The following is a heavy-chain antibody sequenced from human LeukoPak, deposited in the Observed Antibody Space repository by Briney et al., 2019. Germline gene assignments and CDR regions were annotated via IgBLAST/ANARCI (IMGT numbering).Heavy chain of an antibody. Sequence: GRSLRLSCAASEFTFSSYAMHWVRQAPGKGLEWVGNIDERGSGKWYVDSVKGRFTMSRDNAKNSLFLEMNSLRVEDTAVYYCARDRGDGYNYRSPFDSWGQGTLVTVSS. V-gene: IGHV3-7*01. CDR1: EFTFSSYA. J-gene: IGHJ4*02. CDR3: ARDRGDGYNYRSPFDS. D-gene: IGHD5-24*01. CDR2: IDERGSGK.